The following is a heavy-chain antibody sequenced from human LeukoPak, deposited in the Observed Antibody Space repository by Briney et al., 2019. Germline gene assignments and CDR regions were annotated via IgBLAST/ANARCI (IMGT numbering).Heavy chain of an antibody. CDR1: GFTVSSNY. Sequence: QAGGSLRLSCAASGFTVSSNYMSWVRQAPGKGLDWVSAISGSGGSTYYADSVKGRFTISRDNSKNTLYLQMNSLRAEDTAVYYCAKISVGVGAKGMDVWGQGTTVTVSS. V-gene: IGHV3-23*01. J-gene: IGHJ6*02. CDR2: ISGSGGST. CDR3: AKISVGVGAKGMDV. D-gene: IGHD1-26*01.